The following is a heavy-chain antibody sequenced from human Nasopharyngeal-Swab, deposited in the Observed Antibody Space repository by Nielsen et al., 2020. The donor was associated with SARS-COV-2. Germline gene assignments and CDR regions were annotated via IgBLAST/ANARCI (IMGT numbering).Heavy chain of an antibody. CDR1: GFTFSGYE. D-gene: IGHD4-17*01. J-gene: IGHJ4*02. CDR3: ARDGYGDPDY. CDR2: ISSSGSTI. Sequence: GESLKISCAASGFTFSGYEMNWVRQAPGKGLEWVSYISSSGSTIYYADSVKGRFTISRDNAKNSLYLQMNSLRAEDTAVYYCARDGYGDPDYWGQGTLVTVSS. V-gene: IGHV3-48*03.